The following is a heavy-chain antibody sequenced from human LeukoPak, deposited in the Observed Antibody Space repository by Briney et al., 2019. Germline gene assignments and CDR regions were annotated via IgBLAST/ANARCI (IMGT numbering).Heavy chain of an antibody. D-gene: IGHD5-18*01. CDR2: INSDGSST. CDR1: GFTFSSYW. Sequence: SGGSLRLSCAASGFTFSSYWMHWVRQAPGKGLVWVSRINSDGSSTSYADSVKGRFTISRDNAKNTLYPQMNSLRAEDTAVYYCARRGGAAMVAPFDYWGQGTLVTVSS. CDR3: ARRGGAAMVAPFDY. V-gene: IGHV3-74*01. J-gene: IGHJ4*02.